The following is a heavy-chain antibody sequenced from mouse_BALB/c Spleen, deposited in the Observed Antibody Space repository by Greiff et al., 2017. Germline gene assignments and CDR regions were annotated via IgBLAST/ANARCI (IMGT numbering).Heavy chain of an antibody. CDR1: GFNIKDTY. D-gene: IGHD6-1*01. Sequence: VHVKQSGAELVKPGASVKLSCTASGFNIKDTYMHWVKQRPEQGLEWIGRIDPANGNTKYDPKFQGKATITADTSSNTAYLQLSSLTSEDTAVYYCASAKYWGQGTTLTVSS. CDR3: ASAKY. CDR2: IDPANGNT. V-gene: IGHV14-3*02. J-gene: IGHJ2*01.